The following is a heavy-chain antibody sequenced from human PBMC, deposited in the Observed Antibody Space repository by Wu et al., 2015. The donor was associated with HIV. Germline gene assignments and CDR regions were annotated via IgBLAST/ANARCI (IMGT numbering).Heavy chain of an antibody. V-gene: IGHV1-69*13. CDR3: ARDRSALLWFGEDAFDI. D-gene: IGHD3-10*01. CDR1: GGTFSSYA. J-gene: IGHJ3*02. Sequence: QVQLVQSGAEVKKPGSSVKVSCKASGGTFSSYAISWVRQAPGQGLEWMGRIIPIFGTANYAQKFQGRVTITADESTSTAYMELSSLRSEDTAVYYCARDRSALLWFGEDAFDIWGQGTMVTVSS. CDR2: IIPIFGTA.